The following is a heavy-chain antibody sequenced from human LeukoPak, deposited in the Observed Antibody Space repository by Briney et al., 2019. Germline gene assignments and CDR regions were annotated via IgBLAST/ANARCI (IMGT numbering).Heavy chain of an antibody. V-gene: IGHV4-4*07. J-gene: IGHJ4*02. D-gene: IGHD5-12*01. CDR3: ARGVAGYGPYDY. CDR1: GGSISSNY. CDR2: IYISGST. Sequence: PSETLSLTCSVSGGSISSNYWSWIRQPAGKGLEWIGRIYISGSTNYNPSLKSRGSMSVDTPKNQFSLRLNSVTAADTAVYYCARGVAGYGPYDYWGQGTLVTVSS.